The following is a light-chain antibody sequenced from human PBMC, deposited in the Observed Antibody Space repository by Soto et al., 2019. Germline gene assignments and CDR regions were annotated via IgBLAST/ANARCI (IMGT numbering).Light chain of an antibody. CDR3: AAWDDSLNGHVI. CDR1: SSNIRSNT. CDR2: SDN. Sequence: QSVLTQPPSASGTPGQRVTISCSGSSSNIRSNTVNWYQHLPGTAPKLLIYSDNQRHSGVPDRFSGSKSGTSASLAISGLQSEDEADYYCAAWDDSLNGHVIFGGGTKVTVL. V-gene: IGLV1-44*01. J-gene: IGLJ2*01.